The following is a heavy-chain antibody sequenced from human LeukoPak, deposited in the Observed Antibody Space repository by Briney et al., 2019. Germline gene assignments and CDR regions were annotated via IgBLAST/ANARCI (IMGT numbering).Heavy chain of an antibody. D-gene: IGHD3-22*01. CDR2: IWYDGSNK. CDR3: ASGQLYDSSGYYYPNMGDDAFDI. Sequence: QSGGSLRLSCAASGFTFSNAWMSWVRQAPGKGLEWVAVIWYDGSNKYYADSVKGRFTISRDNSKNTLYLQMNSLRAEDTAVYYCASGQLYDSSGYYYPNMGDDAFDIWGQGTMVTVSS. V-gene: IGHV3-33*08. CDR1: GFTFSNAW. J-gene: IGHJ3*02.